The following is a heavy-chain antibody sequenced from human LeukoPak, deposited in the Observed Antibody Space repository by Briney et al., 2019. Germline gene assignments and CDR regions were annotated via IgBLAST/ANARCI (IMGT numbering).Heavy chain of an antibody. J-gene: IGHJ1*01. CDR3: ARGGRRGSYYEYFHH. CDR2: INPNSGDT. Sequence: ASVKVSCKASGYTFTDYYMHWVRQAPGQGLEWMGWINPNSGDTNYAQKFQGRVTVTRETSISTAYMERSRLTSDDAAEYYCARGGRRGSYYEYFHHWGQGTLVSVSS. D-gene: IGHD1-26*01. CDR1: GYTFTDYY. V-gene: IGHV1-2*02.